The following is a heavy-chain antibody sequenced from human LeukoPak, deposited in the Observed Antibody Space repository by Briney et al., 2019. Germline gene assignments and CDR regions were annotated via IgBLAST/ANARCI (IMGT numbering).Heavy chain of an antibody. CDR2: IYYSGST. Sequence: PSETLSLTCTVSGGSISSYYWSWIRQPPGKGLEWIGYIYYSGSTNYNPSLKSRATISVDTSKNQFSLKLSSVTAADTAVYYCARVAYYYGSGTNNWLDPWGQGTLVTVSS. CDR3: ARVAYYYGSGTNNWLDP. J-gene: IGHJ5*02. D-gene: IGHD3-10*01. CDR1: GGSISSYY. V-gene: IGHV4-59*12.